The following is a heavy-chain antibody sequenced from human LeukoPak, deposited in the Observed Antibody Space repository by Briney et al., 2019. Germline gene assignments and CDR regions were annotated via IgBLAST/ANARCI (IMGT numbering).Heavy chain of an antibody. V-gene: IGHV4-59*08. CDR2: IYYSGST. CDR3: ARRTNWGSGLPSYWYFDL. J-gene: IGHJ2*01. D-gene: IGHD7-27*01. CDR1: GGSTSSYY. Sequence: SETLSLTCTVSGGSTSSYYWSWIRQPPGKGLEWIGYIYYSGSTNYNPSLKSRVTISVDTSKNQFSLKLGSVTAADTAVYYCARRTNWGSGLPSYWYFDLWGRGTLVPVSS.